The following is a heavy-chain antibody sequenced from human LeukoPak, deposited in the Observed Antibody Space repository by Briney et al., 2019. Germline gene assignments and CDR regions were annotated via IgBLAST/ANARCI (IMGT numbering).Heavy chain of an antibody. D-gene: IGHD1-26*01. CDR3: ARDFPTLKGRWFDP. Sequence: PSQTLSLTCTVSGGSISSGSYYWSWIRQPAGKGLEWIGRIYTSGSTNYNPSLKSRVTMSVDTSKNQFSLKLSSVTAADTAVYYCARDFPTLKGRWFDPWGQGTLVTVSS. CDR2: IYTSGST. J-gene: IGHJ5*02. CDR1: GGSISSGSYY. V-gene: IGHV4-61*02.